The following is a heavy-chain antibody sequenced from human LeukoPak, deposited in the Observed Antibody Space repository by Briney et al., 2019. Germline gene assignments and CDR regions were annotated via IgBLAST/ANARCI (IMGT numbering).Heavy chain of an antibody. CDR2: IYHSGST. CDR1: GGSISSSNW. D-gene: IGHD3-22*01. Sequence: PSGTLSLTCAVSGGSISSSNWWRWVRQPPGKGLEWIGEIYHSGSTNYNPSLKSRVTISLDTSKNQFSLNLTSVTAADTAVYYFSRDEVPRYYYDSSGQYYFDYWGQGTLVTVSS. V-gene: IGHV4-4*02. CDR3: SRDEVPRYYYDSSGQYYFDY. J-gene: IGHJ4*02.